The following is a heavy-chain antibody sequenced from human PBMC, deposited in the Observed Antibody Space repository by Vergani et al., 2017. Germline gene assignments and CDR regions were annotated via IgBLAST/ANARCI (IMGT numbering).Heavy chain of an antibody. CDR1: GGTFSSYT. V-gene: IGHV1-69*08. CDR2: IIPILGIA. Sequence: QVQLVQSGAEVKKPGSSVKVSCKASGGTFSSYTISWVRQAPGQGLEWMGRIIPILGIANYAQKFQGRVTITADKSTSTAYMELSSLRSEDTAVYYCARELEGIAVAGDDYWGQGTLVTVSS. D-gene: IGHD6-19*01. J-gene: IGHJ4*02. CDR3: ARELEGIAVAGDDY.